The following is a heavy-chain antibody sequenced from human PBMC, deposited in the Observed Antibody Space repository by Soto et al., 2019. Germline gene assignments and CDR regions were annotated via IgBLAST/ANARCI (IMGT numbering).Heavy chain of an antibody. CDR2: IYYSGST. Sequence: SETLSLTCTVSGGSISSGDYYWSWIRQPPGKGLEWIGYIYYSGSTYYNPSLKSRVTISVDTSKNQFSLKLSSVTAADTAVYYCARATYDSSGYYPNVFDYWGQGTLVTVSS. CDR3: ARATYDSSGYYPNVFDY. V-gene: IGHV4-30-4*01. CDR1: GGSISSGDYY. J-gene: IGHJ4*02. D-gene: IGHD3-22*01.